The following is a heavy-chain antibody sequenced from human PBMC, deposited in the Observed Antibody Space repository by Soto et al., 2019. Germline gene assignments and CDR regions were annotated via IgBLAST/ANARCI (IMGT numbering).Heavy chain of an antibody. CDR2: INPSGGST. V-gene: IGHV1-46*01. D-gene: IGHD2-2*01. CDR3: ARALPDIVVVPAAIPPEEWFDP. CDR1: GYTFTSYY. J-gene: IGHJ5*02. Sequence: ASVKVSCKASGYTFTSYYMHWVRQAPGQGLEWMGIINPSGGSTSYAQKFQGRVTMTRDTSTSTVYMELSSLRSEDKAVYYCARALPDIVVVPAAIPPEEWFDPWGQGTLVTVSS.